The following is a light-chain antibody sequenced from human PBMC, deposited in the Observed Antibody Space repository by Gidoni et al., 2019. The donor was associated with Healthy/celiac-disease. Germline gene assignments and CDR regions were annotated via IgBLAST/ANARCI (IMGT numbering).Light chain of an antibody. V-gene: IGKV3-11*01. CDR1: QSVSSY. CDR3: QQRSNWPS. Sequence: DIVLTQSPATLSLSPGGRATLSCRASQSVSSYLAWYQQKPGQAPRLLIYDASNRATGIPARFSGSGSGTDFTLTISSLEPEDFAVYYCQQRSNWPSFXGXTKVEIK. J-gene: IGKJ4*01. CDR2: DAS.